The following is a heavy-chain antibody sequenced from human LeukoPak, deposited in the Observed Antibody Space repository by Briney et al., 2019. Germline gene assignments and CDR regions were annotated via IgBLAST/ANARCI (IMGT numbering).Heavy chain of an antibody. CDR3: ARDEAEYYGSGSCYDYFDY. CDR2: INPSGGST. J-gene: IGHJ4*02. Sequence: ASVKVSCKASGYTFTSYYMHWVRQAPGQGLEWMGIINPSGGSTSYAQKFQGRVTMTRDTSTSTVYMELSSLRSEDTAVYYCARDEAEYYGSGSCYDYFDYWGQGTLVTVSS. V-gene: IGHV1-46*01. D-gene: IGHD3-10*01. CDR1: GYTFTSYY.